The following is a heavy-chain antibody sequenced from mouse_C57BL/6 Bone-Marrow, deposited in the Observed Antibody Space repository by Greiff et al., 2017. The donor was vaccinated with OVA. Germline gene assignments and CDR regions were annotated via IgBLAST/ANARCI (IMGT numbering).Heavy chain of an antibody. V-gene: IGHV3-6*01. J-gene: IGHJ3*01. Sequence: EESGPGLVKPSQSLSLTCSVTGYSITSGYYWNWIRQFPGNKLEWMGYISYDGSNNYNPSLKNRISITRDTSKNQFFLKLNSVTTEDTATYYCARGFFAYWGQGTLVTVSA. CDR2: ISYDGSN. CDR3: ARGFFAY. CDR1: GYSITSGYY.